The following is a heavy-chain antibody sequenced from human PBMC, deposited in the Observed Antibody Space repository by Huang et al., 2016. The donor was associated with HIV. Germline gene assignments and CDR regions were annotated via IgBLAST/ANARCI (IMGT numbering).Heavy chain of an antibody. J-gene: IGHJ4*02. V-gene: IGHV2-5*02. CDR1: GFSLTSSGVA. CDR3: VHRLRYGKWYVDY. Sequence: QITLKASGPTLVKPTQTLTLTCTFSGFSLTSSGVAVGWIRQPPGKALEWLALIYWDNEERFSPALKTRLTITKDTPKNEVVLTMTNMDPVDTATYYCVHRLRYGKWYVDYWGQGVLVTVSS. D-gene: IGHD6-13*01. CDR2: IYWDNEE.